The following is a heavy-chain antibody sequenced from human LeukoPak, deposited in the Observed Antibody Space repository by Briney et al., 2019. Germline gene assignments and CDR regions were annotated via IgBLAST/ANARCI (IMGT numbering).Heavy chain of an antibody. V-gene: IGHV4-39*01. J-gene: IGHJ6*03. CDR2: IYYSGTT. CDR3: ARQSSDYYYYYIDV. CDR1: GGSISSSHYY. Sequence: KASETLSLICTVSGGSISSSHYYWGWIRQPPGKGLEWIGSIYYSGTTYYNPSLESRVTISDDTSKNRFSLMLTSVTAADTAVYYCARQSSDYYYYYIDVWGEGTTVIVSS.